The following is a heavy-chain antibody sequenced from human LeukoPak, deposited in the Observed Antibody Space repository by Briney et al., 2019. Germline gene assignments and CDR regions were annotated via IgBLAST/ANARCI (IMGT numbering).Heavy chain of an antibody. J-gene: IGHJ4*02. D-gene: IGHD4-17*01. CDR1: GFTFSSYA. V-gene: IGHV3-23*01. CDR2: ISGSGGST. CDR3: ARLIGDYGDYVDLFDY. Sequence: GGSLRLSCAASGFTFSSYAMSWVRQAPGKGLEWVSAISGSGGSTYYADSVKGRFTISRDNAKSSLFLQMDSLRAEDTAVYYCARLIGDYGDYVDLFDYWGQGTLVTVSS.